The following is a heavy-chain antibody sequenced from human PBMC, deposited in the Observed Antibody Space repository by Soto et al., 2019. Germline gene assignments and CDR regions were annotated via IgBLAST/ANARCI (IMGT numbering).Heavy chain of an antibody. J-gene: IGHJ4*02. D-gene: IGHD3-10*01. V-gene: IGHV3-21*01. CDR2: ISSTSTFI. CDR3: AREGSLWGFDS. Sequence: GGTLRLSCAASGFAFRDFSMYWVRQAPGRALEWVSSISSTSTFIFYADSVKGRFTISRDNAKNSLFLQMSSLGADDTAVYYCAREGSLWGFDSWGQGTLVTVSS. CDR1: GFAFRDFS.